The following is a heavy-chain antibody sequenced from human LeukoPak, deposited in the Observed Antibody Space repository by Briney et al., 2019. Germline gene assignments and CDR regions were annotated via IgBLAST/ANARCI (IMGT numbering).Heavy chain of an antibody. CDR2: ISGSGGNT. CDR1: GFTFSSYA. D-gene: IGHD6-19*01. CDR3: AKVAVAQLGPVNYFDY. V-gene: IGHV3-23*01. Sequence: GGSLRLSCAASGFTFSSYAVSWVRQAPGRGLEWVSIISGSGGNTYYADSVKGRFTISRDNSKNTLYLQMNSLRAEDTAVYYCAKVAVAQLGPVNYFDYWGQGTLVTVSS. J-gene: IGHJ4*02.